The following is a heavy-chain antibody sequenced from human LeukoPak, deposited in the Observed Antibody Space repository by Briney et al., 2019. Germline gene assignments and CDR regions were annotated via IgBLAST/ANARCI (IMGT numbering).Heavy chain of an antibody. CDR3: ARQIVGAAFDY. CDR1: GYTFTSYY. CDR2: IYPGDSDT. V-gene: IGHV5-51*01. D-gene: IGHD1-26*01. Sequence: ASVKVSCKASGYTFTSYYMHWVRQMPGKGLEWMGIIYPGDSDTRYSPSFQGQVTISADKSISTAYLQWSSLKASDTAIYYCARQIVGAAFDYWGQGTLVTVSS. J-gene: IGHJ4*02.